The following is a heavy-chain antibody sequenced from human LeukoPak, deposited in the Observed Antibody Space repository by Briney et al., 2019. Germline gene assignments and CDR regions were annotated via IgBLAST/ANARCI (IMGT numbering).Heavy chain of an antibody. J-gene: IGHJ6*02. Sequence: GGSLRLSCAASGFTFSSYAMSWVRQAPGKGLEWVSAISGSGGSTYYADSAKGRFTISRDNSKNTLYLQMNSLRAEDTAVYYCAKDGLHCSSTSCYSGYYYGMDVWGQGTTVTVSS. CDR3: AKDGLHCSSTSCYSGYYYGMDV. D-gene: IGHD2-2*01. V-gene: IGHV3-23*01. CDR2: ISGSGGST. CDR1: GFTFSSYA.